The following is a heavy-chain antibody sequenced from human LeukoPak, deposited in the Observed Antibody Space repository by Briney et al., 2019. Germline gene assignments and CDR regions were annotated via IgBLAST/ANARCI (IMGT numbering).Heavy chain of an antibody. CDR1: GFNFSSFA. CDR2: ISKTGSIA. D-gene: IGHD3-10*01. V-gene: IGHV3-23*01. J-gene: IGHJ4*02. CDR3: ATESFHF. Sequence: PGGSLRLSCVVSGFNFSSFAMNWVRQAPGKGLEWVSIISKTGSIASRADSLKGRFTISRDNSKNTVYLLMNSLGAEDTASYYCATESFHFWGQGTLVAVSS.